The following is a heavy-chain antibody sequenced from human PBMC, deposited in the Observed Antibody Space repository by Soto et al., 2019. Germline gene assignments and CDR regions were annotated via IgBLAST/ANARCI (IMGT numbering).Heavy chain of an antibody. J-gene: IGHJ4*02. D-gene: IGHD3-22*01. CDR1: GFTFSSYG. V-gene: IGHV3-33*01. CDR2: IWYDGSNK. Sequence: QVQLVESGGGVVQPGRSLRLSCAASGFTFSSYGMHWVRQAPGKGLEWVAVIWYDGSNKYYADSVKGRFTISRDNSKNTLYLQMNSLRAEDTAVYYCARHHFLTGYYYDSSGYYESYFDYWGQGTLVTVSS. CDR3: ARHHFLTGYYYDSSGYYESYFDY.